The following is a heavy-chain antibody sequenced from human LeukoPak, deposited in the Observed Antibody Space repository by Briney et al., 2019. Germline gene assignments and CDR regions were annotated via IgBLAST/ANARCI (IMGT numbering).Heavy chain of an antibody. V-gene: IGHV3-7*01. CDR3: ARADVGAYYFSY. CDR1: GFTFSGFW. Sequence: LGESLRLSCTASGFTFSGFWMSWVRQVPGKGLEWMANIKDDGSVKNYVDSVKGRFTISRDNAKNSLYLQMNSLRGDDTAVYYCARADVGAYYFSYWGQGTLVTVSS. D-gene: IGHD1-26*01. CDR2: IKDDGSVK. J-gene: IGHJ4*02.